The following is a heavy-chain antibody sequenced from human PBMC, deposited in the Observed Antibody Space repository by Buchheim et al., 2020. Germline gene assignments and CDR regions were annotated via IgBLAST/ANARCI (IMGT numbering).Heavy chain of an antibody. CDR1: GGTFSSYA. CDR2: NIPILGIA. D-gene: IGHD5-12*01. V-gene: IGHV1-69*04. J-gene: IGHJ5*02. Sequence: QVQLVQSGAEVKKPGSSVKVSCKASGGTFSSYATSWVRKAPGQGLEWMGRNIPILGIANYAQKFQGRVKITADKSTSTAYMELSSLRSEDTAVYYCARPGGYGETDSRGFDPWGQGTL. CDR3: ARPGGYGETDSRGFDP.